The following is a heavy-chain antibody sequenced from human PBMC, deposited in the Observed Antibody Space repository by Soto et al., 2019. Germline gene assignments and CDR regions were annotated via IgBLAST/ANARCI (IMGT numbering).Heavy chain of an antibody. J-gene: IGHJ5*02. Sequence: GESLKISCKGSGYSFTSYWIGWVRQMPGKGLEWMGIIYPGDSDTRYSPSFQGQVTISADKSISTAYLQWSSLKASDTAMYHCARLALEQQPASGWFDPWGQGTLVTVSS. CDR3: ARLALEQQPASGWFDP. CDR1: GYSFTSYW. V-gene: IGHV5-51*01. CDR2: IYPGDSDT. D-gene: IGHD6-13*01.